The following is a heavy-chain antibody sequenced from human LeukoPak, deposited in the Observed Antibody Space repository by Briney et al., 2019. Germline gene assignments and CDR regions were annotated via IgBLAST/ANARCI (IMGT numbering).Heavy chain of an antibody. V-gene: IGHV4-61*02. Sequence: SETLSLTCTVSGGPISSGGYYWSWIRQPAGKGLEWIGRIYTSGNTNYNPSLKSRVTISVDTSKNQFSLKLSSVTAADTAVYYCARARGDFWSGSYYYYMDVWGKGTTVTVSS. CDR3: ARARGDFWSGSYYYYMDV. CDR2: IYTSGNT. CDR1: GGPISSGGYY. D-gene: IGHD3-3*01. J-gene: IGHJ6*03.